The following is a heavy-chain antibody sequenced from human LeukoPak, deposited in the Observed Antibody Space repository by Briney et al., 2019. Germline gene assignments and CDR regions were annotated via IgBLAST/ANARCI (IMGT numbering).Heavy chain of an antibody. Sequence: SETLSLTCTFYGGSFSSYYWSWVRQPPGKGLEWIGEINHSGSTTYNPSLRSRVTISVDTSKKHFSLKLSSVTAADTAVYYCARSHYYDSSGSHNNWFDPWGQGTLVTVSS. V-gene: IGHV4-34*01. CDR1: GGSFSSYY. D-gene: IGHD3-22*01. CDR2: INHSGST. CDR3: ARSHYYDSSGSHNNWFDP. J-gene: IGHJ5*02.